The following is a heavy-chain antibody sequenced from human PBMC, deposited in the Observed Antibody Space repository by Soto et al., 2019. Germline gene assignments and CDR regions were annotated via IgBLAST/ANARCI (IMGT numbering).Heavy chain of an antibody. CDR2: IIPIFGTA. V-gene: IGHV1-69*01. D-gene: IGHD2-15*01. J-gene: IGHJ6*02. CDR3: ARSQGGSSSLDIYYYYYYGMDV. CDR1: GGTFSSYA. Sequence: QVQLVQSGAEVKKPGSSVKVSCKAPGGTFSSYAISWVRQAPGQGLEWMGGIIPIFGTANYAQKFKGRVTITADESTSTGYMELSSLRSEDTAVYYCARSQGGSSSLDIYYYYYYGMDVLGQGTTVTVSS.